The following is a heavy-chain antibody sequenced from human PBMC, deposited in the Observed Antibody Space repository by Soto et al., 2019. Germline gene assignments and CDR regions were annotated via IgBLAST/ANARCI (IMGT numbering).Heavy chain of an antibody. V-gene: IGHV4-30-2*01. CDR3: ATLPHATSGYGMDV. CDR2: IYHSGST. J-gene: IGHJ6*02. CDR1: GGSISSGGYS. Sequence: SETLSLTCAVSGGSISSGGYSWRWIRQPPGKGLEWIGYIYHSGSTYYNPSLKSRVTISVDRSKNQFSLKLSSVTAADTAVYYCATLPHATSGYGMDVWGQGTTVTVSS. D-gene: IGHD1-26*01.